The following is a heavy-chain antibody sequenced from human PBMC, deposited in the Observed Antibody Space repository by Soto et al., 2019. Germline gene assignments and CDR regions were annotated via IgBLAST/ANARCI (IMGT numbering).Heavy chain of an antibody. CDR1: GGSISSGGYS. V-gene: IGHV4-30-2*01. J-gene: IGHJ6*02. Sequence: PSETLSVTWAVSGGSISSGGYSRSWIRQPPGKGLEWIGYIYYSESTYSNPSLKSRVTISVDTSKNQFSLKLSSVTAADTAVYYCARDIMGTNYYYYGMDVWGQGTTVTVSS. CDR2: IYYSEST. CDR3: ARDIMGTNYYYYGMDV. D-gene: IGHD2-8*01.